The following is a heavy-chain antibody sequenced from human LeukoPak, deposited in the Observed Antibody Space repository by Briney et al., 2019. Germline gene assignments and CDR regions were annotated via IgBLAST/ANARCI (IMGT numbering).Heavy chain of an antibody. V-gene: IGHV3-74*01. Sequence: PGGSLRLSCAASGFTFSSYRMQWVRQAPGKGLVWVSRINTDGSSTSYADSVKGRFTISRDNAKNTLYLQMDSLRAEDTAVYYCASLPGYSYGPLDYWGQGTLVTVSS. CDR3: ASLPGYSYGPLDY. CDR2: INTDGSST. J-gene: IGHJ4*02. CDR1: GFTFSSYR. D-gene: IGHD5-18*01.